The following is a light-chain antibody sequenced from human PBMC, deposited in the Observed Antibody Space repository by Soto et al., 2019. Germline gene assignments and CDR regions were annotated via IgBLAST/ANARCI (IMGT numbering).Light chain of an antibody. CDR1: TIVSNT. J-gene: IGLJ1*01. CDR2: STH. Sequence: PASRSGTPGARVSISCSGSTIVSNTVNWYQQLPGAAPKLLIYSTHQRPAGVPARFSGSKSGTSASLAISGLQSEDEANYYCATWDASLNGNYVFGTGTKVTVL. CDR3: ATWDASLNGNYV. V-gene: IGLV1-44*01.